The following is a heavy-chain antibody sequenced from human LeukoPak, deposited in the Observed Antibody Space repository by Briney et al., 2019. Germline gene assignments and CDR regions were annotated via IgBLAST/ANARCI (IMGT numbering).Heavy chain of an antibody. CDR1: GGSISSGSYY. V-gene: IGHV4-39*07. Sequence: SETLSLTCTVSGGSISSGSYYWGWIRQPPGKGLEWIGSIYYSGSTYYNPSLKSRVTISVDTSKNQFSLKLSSVTAADTAVYYCARTLPLKAAAGTSLDYWGQGTLVTVSS. CDR2: IYYSGST. J-gene: IGHJ4*02. D-gene: IGHD6-13*01. CDR3: ARTLPLKAAAGTSLDY.